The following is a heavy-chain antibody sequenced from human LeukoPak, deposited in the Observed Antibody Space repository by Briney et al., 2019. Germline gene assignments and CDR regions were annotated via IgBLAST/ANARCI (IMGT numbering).Heavy chain of an antibody. V-gene: IGHV3-48*01. D-gene: IGHD2-15*01. CDR2: ISSSSTI. Sequence: GGSLRLSCAASGFTFSSYSMNWVRQAPGKGLEWVSYISSSSTIYYADSVKGRFTISRDNAKNSLYLQMNSLRAEDTAVYYCARDDAVVVAANFDYWGQGTLVTVSS. J-gene: IGHJ4*02. CDR3: ARDDAVVVAANFDY. CDR1: GFTFSSYS.